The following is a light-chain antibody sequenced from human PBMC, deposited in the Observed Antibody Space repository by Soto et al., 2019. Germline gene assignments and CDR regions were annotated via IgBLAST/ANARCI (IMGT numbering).Light chain of an antibody. V-gene: IGKV3-15*01. CDR2: GAS. CDR3: QHYNHWPLT. J-gene: IGKJ4*01. CDR1: QSVSSN. Sequence: ELVMSNSPATLSVPPGERATLSCRASQSVSSNLAWYQQNPGQPPRFLIYGASTRATGIPARFSVSGSGTEFTLTISRLKSEDFAVYYCQHYNHWPLTFCGGTKVDIK.